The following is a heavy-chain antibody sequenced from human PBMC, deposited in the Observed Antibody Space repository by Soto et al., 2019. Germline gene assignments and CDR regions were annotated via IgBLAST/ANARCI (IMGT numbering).Heavy chain of an antibody. CDR1: GFTFSSYA. J-gene: IGHJ5*02. V-gene: IGHV3-30-3*01. Sequence: VGSLRLSCAASGFTFSSYAMHWVRQAPGKGLEWVAVISYDGSNKYYADSVKGRFTISRDNSKNTLYLQMNSLRAEDTAVYYCARELLWFGELPNWFDPWGQGTLVTVSS. CDR3: ARELLWFGELPNWFDP. CDR2: ISYDGSNK. D-gene: IGHD3-10*01.